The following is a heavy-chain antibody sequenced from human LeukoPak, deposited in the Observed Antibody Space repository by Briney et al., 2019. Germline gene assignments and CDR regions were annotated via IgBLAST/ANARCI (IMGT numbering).Heavy chain of an antibody. J-gene: IGHJ3*02. CDR1: GGSFSGYY. CDR3: AKVEVVPAAIPLGAFDI. D-gene: IGHD2-2*02. CDR2: INHSGST. Sequence: PSETLSLTCAVYGGSFSGYYWSWIRQPPGKGLEWIGEINHSGSTNYNPSLKSRVTISVDTSKNQFSLKLSSVTAEDTAVYYCAKVEVVPAAIPLGAFDIWGQGTMVTVSS. V-gene: IGHV4-34*01.